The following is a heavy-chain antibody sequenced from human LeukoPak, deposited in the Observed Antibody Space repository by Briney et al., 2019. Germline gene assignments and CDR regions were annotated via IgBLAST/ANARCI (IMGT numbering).Heavy chain of an antibody. Sequence: ASVKVSCKASGYTFTGYYMHWVRQAPGQGLEWMGWINPNSGGTNYAQKFQGRVTMTRDTSISTAYMELSRLRSDDTAVYYCAREVLPFKYYFDYWGQGTLVTVSS. J-gene: IGHJ4*02. CDR2: INPNSGGT. V-gene: IGHV1-2*02. D-gene: IGHD2/OR15-2a*01. CDR3: AREVLPFKYYFDY. CDR1: GYTFTGYY.